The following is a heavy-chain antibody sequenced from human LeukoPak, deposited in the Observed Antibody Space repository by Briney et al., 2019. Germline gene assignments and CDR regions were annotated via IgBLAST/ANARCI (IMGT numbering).Heavy chain of an antibody. Sequence: GGSLRLSCAASGFTFSSYGMHWVRQAPGKGLEWVAVISYDGSNKYYADSVKGRFTISRDNSKNTLYLQMNSLRAEDTAVYYCAKGSYCSGDSCYYYYYGMDVWGKGTTVTVSS. CDR2: ISYDGSNK. J-gene: IGHJ6*04. CDR1: GFTFSSYG. CDR3: AKGSYCSGDSCYYYYYGMDV. V-gene: IGHV3-30*18. D-gene: IGHD2-15*01.